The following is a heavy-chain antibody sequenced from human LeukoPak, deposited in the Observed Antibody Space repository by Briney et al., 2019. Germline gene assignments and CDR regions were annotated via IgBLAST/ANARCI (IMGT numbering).Heavy chain of an antibody. CDR3: ARFVPVPYYFDY. J-gene: IGHJ4*02. CDR2: ISSSGNYI. CDR1: AFTFSSYS. V-gene: IGHV3-21*01. Sequence: PGASLRLSCASSAFTFSSYSMNWVRQAPGRGLEWVSMISSSGNYIYYADTVKGRFTISRDNAKNSLYLQMSSLRAEDTAVYYCARFVPVPYYFDYWGQGTLVTVSS. D-gene: IGHD2-2*01.